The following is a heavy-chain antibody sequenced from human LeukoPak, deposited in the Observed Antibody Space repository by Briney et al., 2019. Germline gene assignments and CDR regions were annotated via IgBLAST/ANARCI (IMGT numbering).Heavy chain of an antibody. CDR1: GFTVGTNY. CDR2: IHSGGGT. D-gene: IGHD3-16*01. J-gene: IGHJ4*02. Sequence: GSLRLSCAASGFTVGTNYINWVRQAPGKGLEWVSVIHSGGGTDYAESVKGRFTISRDTSKNTVFLQMNSLRVEDTAVYFCARLRGYATYYFDYWGRGTLVTVSS. V-gene: IGHV3-66*01. CDR3: ARLRGYATYYFDY.